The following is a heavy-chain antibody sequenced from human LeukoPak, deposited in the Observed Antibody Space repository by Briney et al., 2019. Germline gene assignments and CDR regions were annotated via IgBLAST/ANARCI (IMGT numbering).Heavy chain of an antibody. V-gene: IGHV1-69*13. Sequence: GASVKVSCKASGGTFSSYAISWVRQAPGQGLEWMGGIIPIFGTANYAQKFQGRVTITADESTSTAYMELSSLRSEDTAVYYCARGVPTGTEDPENPEYYYYYGMDVWGQGTTVTVSS. J-gene: IGHJ6*02. D-gene: IGHD1-1*01. CDR1: GGTFSSYA. CDR3: ARGVPTGTEDPENPEYYYYYGMDV. CDR2: IIPIFGTA.